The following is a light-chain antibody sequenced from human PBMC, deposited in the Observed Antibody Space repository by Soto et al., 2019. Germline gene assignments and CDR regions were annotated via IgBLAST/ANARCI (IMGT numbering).Light chain of an antibody. CDR1: QNIINY. CDR3: QQSYYNPT. J-gene: IGKJ1*01. Sequence: DIQMTQSPSSLSASVGDRVTITCRASQNIINYLHWYQQKPGKAPNLQIYDISTLQSGVPSRFSGSGSGTDFTLTISSLQHEDFATYYCQQSYYNPTFGQGTRVEIK. CDR2: DIS. V-gene: IGKV1-39*01.